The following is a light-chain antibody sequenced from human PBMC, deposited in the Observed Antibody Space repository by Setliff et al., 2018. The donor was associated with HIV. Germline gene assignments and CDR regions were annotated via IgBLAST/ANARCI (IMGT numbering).Light chain of an antibody. J-gene: IGLJ1*01. CDR1: RSDVGGYNY. CDR3: SSYTSTSTLCV. V-gene: IGLV2-14*03. Sequence: QSALTQPASVSASPGQSITISCTGTRSDVGGYNYVSWYQQHPGKAPKLMIYDVSNRPSGVSNRFSGSKSGNTASLTISGLQAEDEADYYCSSYTSTSTLCVFGTGTKVTVL. CDR2: DVS.